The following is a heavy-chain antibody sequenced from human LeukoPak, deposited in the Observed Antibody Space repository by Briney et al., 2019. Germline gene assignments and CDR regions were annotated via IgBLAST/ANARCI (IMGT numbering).Heavy chain of an antibody. CDR1: GGSFSDYW. J-gene: IGHJ4*02. D-gene: IGHD3-22*01. Sequence: PSETLSLTCAVYGGSFSDYWWTWIRQSPGKGLEWIGEVNHSGRTNYNPSLKSRVSISVDTSKNQFSLKLSSVTAADTAVYYCATSAYYYDTSGYYSLLDYWGQGTLVTVSS. V-gene: IGHV4-34*01. CDR3: ATSAYYYDTSGYYSLLDY. CDR2: VNHSGRT.